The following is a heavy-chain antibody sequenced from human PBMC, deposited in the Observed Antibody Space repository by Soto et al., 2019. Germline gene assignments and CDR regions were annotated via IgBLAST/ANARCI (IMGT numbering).Heavy chain of an antibody. V-gene: IGHV4-39*01. D-gene: IGHD2-15*01. CDR1: GASISSSGHY. CDR3: SRHYCSGGSCYYYGMDV. Sequence: SETLSLTCTVSGASISSSGHYWGWVRQPPGKGLEWIGTIHYSGDAYYNPPLKSRVSISVDTSKSQFSLKLNSVTAADTALYYCSRHYCSGGSCYYYGMDVWGQGTTVT. J-gene: IGHJ6*02. CDR2: IHYSGDA.